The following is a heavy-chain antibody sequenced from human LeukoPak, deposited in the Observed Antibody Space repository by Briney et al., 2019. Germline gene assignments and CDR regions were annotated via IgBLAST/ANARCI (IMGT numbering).Heavy chain of an antibody. CDR3: AKVEYYYDSSGHGAFDI. J-gene: IGHJ3*02. CDR1: GFTFSSYA. V-gene: IGHV3-30-3*01. CDR2: ISYDESNK. Sequence: GRSLRLSCAASGFTFSSYAMHWVRQAPGKGLEWVAVISYDESNKYYADSVKGRFTISRDNSKNTLYLQMNSLRAEDTAVYYCAKVEYYYDSSGHGAFDIWGQGTMVTVSS. D-gene: IGHD3-22*01.